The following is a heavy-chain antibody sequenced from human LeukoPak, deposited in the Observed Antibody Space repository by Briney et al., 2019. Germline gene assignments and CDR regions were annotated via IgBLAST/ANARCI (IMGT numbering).Heavy chain of an antibody. CDR3: AKRVTTGRGFDY. CDR1: GFTFSSYA. D-gene: IGHD4-17*01. J-gene: IGHJ4*02. Sequence: GGSLRLSCAASGFTFSSYAMSWVRQAPGKGLAWVSAISGSGGTTYHADSVKGRFTISRDNPKNTLYLQMNSLRAEDTAVYYCAKRVTTGRGFDYWGQGTLVTVSS. V-gene: IGHV3-23*01. CDR2: ISGSGGTT.